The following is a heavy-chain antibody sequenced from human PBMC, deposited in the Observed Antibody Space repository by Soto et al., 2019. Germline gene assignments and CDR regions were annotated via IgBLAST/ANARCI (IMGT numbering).Heavy chain of an antibody. V-gene: IGHV4-4*07. CDR2: IYTSGST. Sequence: SETLSLSCTVSGGSISSYYWSWIRQPAGKGLEWIGRIYTSGSTNYNPSLKSRVTMSVDTSKNQFSLKLSSVTAADTAVYYCARAGYYDFWSGYYMEATNYYYGMDVWGQGTTVTGS. J-gene: IGHJ6*02. D-gene: IGHD3-3*01. CDR3: ARAGYYDFWSGYYMEATNYYYGMDV. CDR1: GGSISSYY.